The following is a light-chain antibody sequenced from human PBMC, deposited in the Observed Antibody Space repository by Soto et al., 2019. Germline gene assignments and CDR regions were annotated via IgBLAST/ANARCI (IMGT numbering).Light chain of an antibody. Sequence: EILLTQSPATLSLSPGERATLACRASQSVSSSNLAWYQQTPGQPPRLVIDGASNRATGTPDRFSGSGSGTDFTISISRPEHDDSAVYYHQNYGCSGTFGQGTKVDIK. CDR1: QSVSSSN. V-gene: IGKV3-20*01. CDR2: GAS. J-gene: IGKJ1*01. CDR3: QNYGCSGT.